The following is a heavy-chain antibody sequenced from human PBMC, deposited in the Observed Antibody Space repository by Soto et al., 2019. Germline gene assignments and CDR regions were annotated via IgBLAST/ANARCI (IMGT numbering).Heavy chain of an antibody. CDR1: GGTLSNYG. D-gene: IGHD4-17*01. J-gene: IGHJ6*02. CDR3: ARGDATKIVVTTYYGMDV. CDR2: IIPVFGTA. Sequence: QVQLVQSGAEVKKPGSSVKVSCKASGGTLSNYGISWVRQAPGQGLEWMGGIIPVFGTANYAQKFQGRVTIXANXSTTTVYMDVSSLRSDDTAVYYCARGDATKIVVTTYYGMDVWGQGTTVTVSS. V-gene: IGHV1-69*12.